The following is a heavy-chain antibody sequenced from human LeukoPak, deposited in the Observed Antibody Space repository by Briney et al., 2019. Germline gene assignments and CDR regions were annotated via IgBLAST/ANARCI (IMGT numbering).Heavy chain of an antibody. V-gene: IGHV3-53*01. J-gene: IGHJ3*02. Sequence: GGSLRLSCAASGFAVSSNYMSWVRQAPGKGLEWVSVIYSGGGTYYANSVKGRFTISRDNSKNTLYLQMNSLRAEDTAVYYCARGGRYYDSSGYSHDAFDIWGQGTMVTVSS. D-gene: IGHD3-22*01. CDR3: ARGGRYYDSSGYSHDAFDI. CDR1: GFAVSSNY. CDR2: IYSGGGT.